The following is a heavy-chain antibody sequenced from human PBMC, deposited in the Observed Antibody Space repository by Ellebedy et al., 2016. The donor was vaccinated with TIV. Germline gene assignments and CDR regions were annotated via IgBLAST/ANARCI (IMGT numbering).Heavy chain of an antibody. CDR1: GYTFTRYY. D-gene: IGHD4-23*01. V-gene: IGHV1-46*04. J-gene: IGHJ3*02. CDR2: VNPSGGST. Sequence: AASVKVSCKASGYTFTRYYMHWVRQAPGQGLEWMGIVNPSGGSTSYAQKLQGRVTMTRDTSTSTVYMELSSLKASDTAMYYCARRREDGDNSGHSDAFDIWGQGTMVTVSS. CDR3: ARRREDGDNSGHSDAFDI.